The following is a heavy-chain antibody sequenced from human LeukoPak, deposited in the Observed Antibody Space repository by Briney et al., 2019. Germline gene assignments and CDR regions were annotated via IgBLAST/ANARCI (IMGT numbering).Heavy chain of an antibody. CDR3: ARVGAPSDRYCSSTSCYYFDY. J-gene: IGHJ4*02. Sequence: ASVKVSCKASGYTFTGYYMHWVRQAPGQGLEWMGWINPNSGGTNYAQKFQGRVTMTRDTSISTAYMELSRLRSDDTAVYYCARVGAPSDRYCSSTSCYYFDYWGQGTLVTVPS. D-gene: IGHD2-2*01. CDR1: GYTFTGYY. V-gene: IGHV1-2*02. CDR2: INPNSGGT.